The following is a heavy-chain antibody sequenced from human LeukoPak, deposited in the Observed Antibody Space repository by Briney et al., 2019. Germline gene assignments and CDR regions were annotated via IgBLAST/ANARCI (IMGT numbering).Heavy chain of an antibody. J-gene: IGHJ4*02. D-gene: IGHD3-10*01. CDR3: ARRATYCYGSGSYSFFDY. Sequence: SQTLSLTCTVSGGSISSGGYYWSWIRQHPGKGLEWIGYIYYSGSTYYNPSLKSRVTLSVDTSKNQFSLKLSFVTAADTAVYYCARRATYCYGSGSYSFFDYWGQGTLVTVSS. CDR1: GGSISSGGYY. V-gene: IGHV4-31*03. CDR2: IYYSGST.